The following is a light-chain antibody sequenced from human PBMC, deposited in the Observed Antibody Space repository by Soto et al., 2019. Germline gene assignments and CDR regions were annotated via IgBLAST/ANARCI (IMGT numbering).Light chain of an antibody. CDR2: GAS. Sequence: AIQLTQSPSSLSASVGDRVTITCRASQDISSSLAWYQQKAGKAPKLLIYGASILQSGVPSGFSGSGFGTDFTLTISSLRAEDFAIYFCQQTKSYPPTFGGGTKVDIK. V-gene: IGKV1-13*02. CDR3: QQTKSYPPT. CDR1: QDISSS. J-gene: IGKJ4*01.